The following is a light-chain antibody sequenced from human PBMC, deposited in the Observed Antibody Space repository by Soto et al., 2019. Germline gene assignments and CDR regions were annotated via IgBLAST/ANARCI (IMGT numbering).Light chain of an antibody. V-gene: IGLV2-23*03. CDR1: SSDVGSYNL. CDR3: CSSAGSSTFV. Sequence: QSALTQPASVSGSPGQSITISCTGTSSDVGSYNLVSWYQQHPGKAPKLMIYEGSKRPSGVSNRFSGSKSGNTASLTISGLQAEDEAYYCCCSSAGSSTFVFGGGTKLTVL. J-gene: IGLJ3*02. CDR2: EGS.